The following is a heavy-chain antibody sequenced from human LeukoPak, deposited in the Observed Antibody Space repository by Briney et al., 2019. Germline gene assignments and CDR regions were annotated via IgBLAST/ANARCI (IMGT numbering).Heavy chain of an antibody. CDR2: INANNGET. CDR3: SRESTFGAVVDFNY. Sequence: ASVKVSCTTSGYTFTTFGIAWVRQAPGQGLEWMGWINANNGETHYAQKFHDRVTMTTDSSTNTAYMELRGLKSDDSAMYYCSRESTFGAVVDFNYWSQGTLVTVSS. J-gene: IGHJ4*02. D-gene: IGHD3-16*02. V-gene: IGHV1-18*01. CDR1: GYTFTTFG.